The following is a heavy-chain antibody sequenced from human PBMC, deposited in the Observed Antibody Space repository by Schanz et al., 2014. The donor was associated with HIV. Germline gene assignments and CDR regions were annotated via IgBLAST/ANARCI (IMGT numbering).Heavy chain of an antibody. CDR1: GGTFSSYA. V-gene: IGHV1-69*06. D-gene: IGHD6-19*01. J-gene: IGHJ3*02. CDR2: IIPIFGTP. CDR3: ARLRALAGHEAFDI. Sequence: QVQLVQSGAEVKKPGSSVKVSCKASGGTFSSYAISWVRQAPGQGLEWMGGIIPIFGTPNYAQKFQGRVTITADKSTNTAFMEVSSLRSEDTALYYCARLRALAGHEAFDIWGQGTMATVSS.